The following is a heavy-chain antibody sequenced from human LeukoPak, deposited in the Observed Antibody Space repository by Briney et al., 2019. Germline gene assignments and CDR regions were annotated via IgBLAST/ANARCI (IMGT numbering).Heavy chain of an antibody. Sequence: GGSLRLSCAASGFTFSSYAMSWVRQAPGKGLEWVSIISGIGGITYYPDSVKGRFTISRDNSKNTLYLQMNSLRAEDTAVYYCAKLYCSSSSCSRGGYFDYWGRGTLVTVSS. J-gene: IGHJ4*02. CDR1: GFTFSSYA. CDR2: ISGIGGIT. D-gene: IGHD2-2*01. CDR3: AKLYCSSSSCSRGGYFDY. V-gene: IGHV3-23*01.